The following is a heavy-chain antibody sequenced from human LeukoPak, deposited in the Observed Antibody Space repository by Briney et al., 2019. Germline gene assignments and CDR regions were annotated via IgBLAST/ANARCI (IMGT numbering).Heavy chain of an antibody. V-gene: IGHV3-30*04. CDR2: ISYDGSNK. Sequence: GGSLRLSCAASGFTFSSYAMHWVRQAPGKGLEWVAVISYDGSNKYYADSVKGRFTISRDNSKNTLYLQMNSLRAEDTAVYYRARGADYYGSGIRAMDVWGQGTTVTVSS. CDR3: ARGADYYGSGIRAMDV. CDR1: GFTFSSYA. J-gene: IGHJ6*02. D-gene: IGHD3-10*01.